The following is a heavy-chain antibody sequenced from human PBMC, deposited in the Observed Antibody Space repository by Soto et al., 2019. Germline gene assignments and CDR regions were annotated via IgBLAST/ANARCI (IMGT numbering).Heavy chain of an antibody. Sequence: QVQLQESGPGLVKPSQTLSLTCTVSGGSISSGGYYWSWIRQHPGKGLEWIGYIYYSGSTYYNPCLKSRVTMSVDTSQNQFSLKLSYVTAADTAVYYCAREGGIVGATAADYWGQGTRVTVSS. CDR1: GGSISSGGYY. J-gene: IGHJ4*02. V-gene: IGHV4-31*03. D-gene: IGHD1-26*01. CDR2: IYYSGST. CDR3: AREGGIVGATAADY.